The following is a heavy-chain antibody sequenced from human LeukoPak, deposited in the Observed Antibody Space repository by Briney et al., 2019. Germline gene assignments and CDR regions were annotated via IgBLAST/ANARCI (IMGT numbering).Heavy chain of an antibody. V-gene: IGHV1-46*01. CDR1: GYTFTSYY. CDR3: ASHDGSGSYYNHYFDY. J-gene: IGHJ4*02. CDR2: INPSGGST. Sequence: ASVKVSCKASGYTFTSYYMHWVRQAPGQGLEWMGIINPSGGSTSYAQKFQGRVTMTRDTSTSTVYMELSSLRSEDTAVYYCASHDGSGSYYNHYFDYWGQGTLVTVSS. D-gene: IGHD3-10*01.